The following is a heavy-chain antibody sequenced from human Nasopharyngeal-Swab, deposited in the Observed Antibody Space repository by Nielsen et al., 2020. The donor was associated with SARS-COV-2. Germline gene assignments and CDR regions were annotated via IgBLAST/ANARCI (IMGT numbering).Heavy chain of an antibody. D-gene: IGHD3-3*01. Sequence: VRQAPGKGLEWVANIKQDGSEKYYVDSVKGRFTISRDNAKNSLYLQMNSLRAEDTAVYYCARDQGYYDFWSGYPGGMDVWGQGATVTVSS. J-gene: IGHJ6*02. V-gene: IGHV3-7*03. CDR3: ARDQGYYDFWSGYPGGMDV. CDR2: IKQDGSEK.